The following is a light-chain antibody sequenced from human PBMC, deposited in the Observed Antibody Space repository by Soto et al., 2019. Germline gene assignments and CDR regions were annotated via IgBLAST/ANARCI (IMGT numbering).Light chain of an antibody. Sequence: QPVLTQPASVSGSPGQSITISCTGTSSDVGGYNYVSWYQQHPGKAPKLMIYDVSNRPSGVSNRFSGSKSGNTASLTISGLQAEDEADYFCSSFTSGTPYVFGPGTKLTVL. CDR1: SSDVGGYNY. V-gene: IGLV2-14*03. J-gene: IGLJ1*01. CDR3: SSFTSGTPYV. CDR2: DVS.